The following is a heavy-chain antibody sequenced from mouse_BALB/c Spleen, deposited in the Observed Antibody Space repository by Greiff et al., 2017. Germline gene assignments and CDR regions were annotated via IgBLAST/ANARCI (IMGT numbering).Heavy chain of an antibody. CDR3: ALLLRPFDY. CDR1: GYSITSGYY. V-gene: IGHV3-6*02. D-gene: IGHD1-1*01. CDR2: ISYDGSN. J-gene: IGHJ2*01. Sequence: EVQLQQSGPGLVQPSQSLSLTCSVTGYSITSGYYWNWIRQFPGNKLEWMGYISYDGSNNYNPSLKNRISITRDTSKNQFFLKLNSVTTEDTATYYWALLLRPFDYWGQGTTLTVSS.